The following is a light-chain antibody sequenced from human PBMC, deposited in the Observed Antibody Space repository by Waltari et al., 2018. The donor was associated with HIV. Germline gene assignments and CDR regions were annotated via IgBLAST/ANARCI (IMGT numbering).Light chain of an antibody. CDR2: ITI. V-gene: IGLV8-61*01. J-gene: IGLJ2*01. CDR3: VLYMGSGIVV. CDR1: SGSVSTSYY. Sequence: QTVVTQEPSFSVSPGGTVTLTCGLSSGSVSTSYYPSWYQQTPGQPPLTLIDITITRSSGVPDRLSGSILGNKAALTSTGAQADEESDYYCVLYMGSGIVVFGGGTKLTVL.